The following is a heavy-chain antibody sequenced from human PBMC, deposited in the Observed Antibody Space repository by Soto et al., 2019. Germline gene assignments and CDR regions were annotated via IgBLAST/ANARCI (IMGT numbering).Heavy chain of an antibody. J-gene: IGHJ3*02. CDR2: IIPIFGTA. CDR1: GGTFSGYA. V-gene: IGHV1-69*13. D-gene: IGHD1-26*01. CDR3: ARDEGGSSHRPNDAFDI. Sequence: GASVKVCCKASGGTFSGYAISWVRQAPGQGLEWMGGIIPIFGTANYAQKFQGRVTITADESTSTAYMELSSLRSEDTAVYYCARDEGGSSHRPNDAFDIWGQGTMVTVSS.